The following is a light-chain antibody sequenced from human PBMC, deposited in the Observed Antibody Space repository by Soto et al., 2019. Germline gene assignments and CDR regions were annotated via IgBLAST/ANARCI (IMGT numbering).Light chain of an antibody. CDR2: STS. J-gene: IGLJ2*01. CDR1: AGAVTSAYY. Sequence: QTVVTQEPSLTVSPGGTGTLTCASSAGAVTSAYYTNWLQQKPGQAPRALIYSTSEKHSWTPARFSGSLLGGKAALTLSAAQTEDEADYYCLLYYGGAQVLFGGGTKLTVL. V-gene: IGLV7-43*01. CDR3: LLYYGGAQVL.